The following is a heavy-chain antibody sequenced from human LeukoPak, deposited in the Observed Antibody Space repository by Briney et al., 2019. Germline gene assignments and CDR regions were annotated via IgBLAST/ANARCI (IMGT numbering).Heavy chain of an antibody. CDR2: INPNSGGT. CDR3: ARDEVLRYFDWLPSGAFDI. CDR1: GYTFTTYG. J-gene: IGHJ3*02. D-gene: IGHD3-9*01. V-gene: IGHV1-2*02. Sequence: ASVKVSCKASGYTFTTYGLSWVRQAPGQGLEWMGWINPNSGGTNYAQKFQGRVTMTRDTSISTAYMELSRLRSDDTAVYYCARDEVLRYFDWLPSGAFDIWGQGTMVTVSS.